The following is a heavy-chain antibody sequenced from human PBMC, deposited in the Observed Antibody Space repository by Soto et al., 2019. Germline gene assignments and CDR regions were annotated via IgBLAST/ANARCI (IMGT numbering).Heavy chain of an antibody. V-gene: IGHV1-18*01. Sequence: ASVKVSCKASGYTFTSYGISWVRQAPGQGLEWMGWISAYSGNTNYAQKFQERVNMTTDMSTSTAYMKLSSLRSEDTAVYYCAAVFLGYCSSTSCYLGGYGMDVWGQGTTVTVSS. D-gene: IGHD2-2*01. CDR1: GYTFTSYG. CDR3: AAVFLGYCSSTSCYLGGYGMDV. CDR2: ISAYSGNT. J-gene: IGHJ6*02.